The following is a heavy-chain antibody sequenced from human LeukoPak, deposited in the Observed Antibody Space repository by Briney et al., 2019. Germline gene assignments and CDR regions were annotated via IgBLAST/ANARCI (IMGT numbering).Heavy chain of an antibody. J-gene: IGHJ4*01. D-gene: IGHD1-26*01. Sequence: GGSPRLSCAASGFTFSSYGMHWVRQAPGKGLEWVAVISYDGSNKYYADSVKGRFTISRDNSNNTLYLQMNSLTPEDTALYYCAKAQRAGATLDAFDIWGQGTLVTVSS. CDR1: GFTFSSYG. CDR3: AKAQRAGATLDAFDI. V-gene: IGHV3-30*18. CDR2: ISYDGSNK.